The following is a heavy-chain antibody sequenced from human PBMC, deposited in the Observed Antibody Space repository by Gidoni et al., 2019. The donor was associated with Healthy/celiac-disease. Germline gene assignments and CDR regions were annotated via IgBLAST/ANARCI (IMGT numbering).Heavy chain of an antibody. J-gene: IGHJ6*03. CDR2: IDPSDSYT. CDR1: GDSFTSYW. CDR3: ARQIIAVAGRYYYYYMDV. V-gene: IGHV5-10-1*03. Sequence: EEQLVQSGAEVKKPGESQRISSRGAGDSFTSYWSSWVRQMPGKGLEWMGRIDPSDSYTNYSPSFQGHVTISADKSISTAYLQWSSLKASDTAMYYCARQIIAVAGRYYYYYMDVWGKGTTVTVSS. D-gene: IGHD6-19*01.